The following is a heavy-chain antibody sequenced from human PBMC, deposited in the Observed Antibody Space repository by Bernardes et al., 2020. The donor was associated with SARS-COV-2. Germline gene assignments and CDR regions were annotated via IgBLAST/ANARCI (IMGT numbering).Heavy chain of an antibody. CDR2: IWYDGTKK. V-gene: IGHV3-33*01. D-gene: IGHD3-10*01. CDR3: ARDGGVLWFRELPSYFDY. J-gene: IGHJ4*02. CDR1: GFTFSSYG. Sequence: GGSLRLSCAASGFTFSSYGMNWVRQAPGKGLEWVEGIWYDGTKKYYADSVKGRFTISRDNSKNTLYLQMNSLRAEDTAVYYCARDGGVLWFRELPSYFDYWGQGTLVTVSS.